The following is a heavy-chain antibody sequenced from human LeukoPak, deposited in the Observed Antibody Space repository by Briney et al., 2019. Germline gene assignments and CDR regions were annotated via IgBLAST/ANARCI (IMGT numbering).Heavy chain of an antibody. Sequence: GRSLRLSCAASGFTLSSCGMHWVRQAPGKGLEWVAVITYDGITTYYEDSVKGRFTISRDTSKSTLYLQMNSLRTEDTAEYYCVKEQSSGNYRSADFWGQGTLVTVSS. V-gene: IGHV3-30*18. J-gene: IGHJ4*02. CDR3: VKEQSSGNYRSADF. CDR2: ITYDGITT. CDR1: GFTLSSCG. D-gene: IGHD3-10*01.